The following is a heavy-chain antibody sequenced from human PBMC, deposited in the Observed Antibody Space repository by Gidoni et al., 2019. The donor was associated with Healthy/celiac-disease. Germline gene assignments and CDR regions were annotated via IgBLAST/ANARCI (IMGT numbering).Heavy chain of an antibody. CDR3: ARVEQLVYYFDY. CDR2: IKQDGSEK. D-gene: IGHD6-13*01. V-gene: IGHV3-7*03. J-gene: IGHJ4*02. CDR1: GFPFRSYW. Sequence: EVQLVESGGGLVQPGGSLRLSCAASGFPFRSYWMSWVRQAPGKGLEWVANIKQDGSEKYYVDSVKGRFTISRDNAKNSLYLQMNSLRAEDTAVYYCARVEQLVYYFDYWGQGTLVTVSS.